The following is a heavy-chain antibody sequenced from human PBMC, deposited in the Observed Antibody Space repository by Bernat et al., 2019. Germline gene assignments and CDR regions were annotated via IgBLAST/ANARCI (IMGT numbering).Heavy chain of an antibody. CDR1: GGIFSSYA. D-gene: IGHD2-15*01. J-gene: IGHJ3*02. Sequence: QVQLVQSGAEVKKPGSSVKVSCKASGGIFSSYAISWVRQAPGQGLEWMGGIIPIFGTANYAQKFQGRVTITADKSTSTAYMELSSLRSEDTAVYYCARAQEPGYCSGGSCYVDAYDIWDQGTIVTVPS. CDR3: ARAQEPGYCSGGSCYVDAYDI. V-gene: IGHV1-69*06. CDR2: IIPIFGTA.